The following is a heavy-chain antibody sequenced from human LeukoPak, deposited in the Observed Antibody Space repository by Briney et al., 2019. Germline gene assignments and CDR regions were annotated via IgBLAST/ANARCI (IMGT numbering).Heavy chain of an antibody. D-gene: IGHD1-26*01. CDR3: AIRKGATSFDY. CDR1: GFTFTRFW. J-gene: IGHJ4*02. CDR2: INVEGTTT. V-gene: IGHV3-74*01. Sequence: QAGGSLRLSCAGSGFTFTRFWMHWVRQAPGKGLVWVSRINVEGTTTTYADSVKGRFTISRDNSKNTLYLQMNSLRAEDTAVYYCAIRKGATSFDYWGQGTLVTVSS.